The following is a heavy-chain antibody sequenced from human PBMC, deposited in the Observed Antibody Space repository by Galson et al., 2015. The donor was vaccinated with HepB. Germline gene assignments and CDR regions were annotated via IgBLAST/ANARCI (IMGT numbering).Heavy chain of an antibody. CDR3: ARHVGGYCSSTSCYGGFLDY. CDR1: GGSISSSSYY. Sequence: ETLSLTCTVSGGSISSSSYYWGWIRQPPGKGLEWIGSIYYSGSTYYNPSLKSRVTISVDTSKNQFSLKLSSVTAADTAVYYCARHVGGYCSSTSCYGGFLDYWGQGTLVTVSS. V-gene: IGHV4-39*01. J-gene: IGHJ4*02. D-gene: IGHD2-2*01. CDR2: IYYSGST.